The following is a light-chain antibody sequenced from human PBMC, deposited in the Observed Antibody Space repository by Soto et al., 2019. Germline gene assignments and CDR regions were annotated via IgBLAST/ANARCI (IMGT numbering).Light chain of an antibody. Sequence: SVLTQPPSASGTPGQRVTISCSGSSSNIGSSTVNWYQQLPGTAPKLLIYADDQRPSGVPDRFSGSKSGTSASLAISGLQSEDEADYYCVTWDASLNEWVFGGGTKVTVL. CDR1: SSNIGSST. CDR2: ADD. CDR3: VTWDASLNEWV. V-gene: IGLV1-44*01. J-gene: IGLJ3*02.